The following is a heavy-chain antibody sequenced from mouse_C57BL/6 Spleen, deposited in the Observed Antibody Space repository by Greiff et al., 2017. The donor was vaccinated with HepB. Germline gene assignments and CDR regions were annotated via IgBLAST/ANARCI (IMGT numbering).Heavy chain of an antibody. Sequence: VKLVESGPGLVAPSQSLSITCTVSGFSLTSYGVHWVRQPPGKGLEWLVVIWSDGSTTYNSALKSRLSISKDNSKSQVFLKMNSLQTDDTAMYYCARESLYGNYAWFAYWGQGTLVTVSA. CDR2: IWSDGST. CDR1: GFSLTSYG. J-gene: IGHJ3*01. V-gene: IGHV2-6*03. D-gene: IGHD2-1*01. CDR3: ARESLYGNYAWFAY.